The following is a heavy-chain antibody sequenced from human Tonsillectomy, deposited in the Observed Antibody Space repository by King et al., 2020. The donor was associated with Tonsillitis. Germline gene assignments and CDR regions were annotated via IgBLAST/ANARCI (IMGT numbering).Heavy chain of an antibody. Sequence: VQLQQWGAGLLKPSETLSLTCAVYGGSFSGYYWSWIRQPPGKGLEWIGEINHSGSTNYNPSLKSRVTISVDTSKNQFSLKLSSVTAADTAVYYCARARGHYYGSGSYFDYWGQGTLVTVSS. CDR3: ARARGHYYGSGSYFDY. V-gene: IGHV4-34*01. CDR1: GGSFSGYY. D-gene: IGHD3-10*01. J-gene: IGHJ4*02. CDR2: INHSGST.